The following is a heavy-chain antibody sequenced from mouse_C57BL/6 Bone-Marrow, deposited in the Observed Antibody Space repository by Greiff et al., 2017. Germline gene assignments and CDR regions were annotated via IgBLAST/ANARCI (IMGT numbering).Heavy chain of an antibody. V-gene: IGHV1-42*01. CDR3: ARSAGTLFDY. CDR2: INPSTGGT. D-gene: IGHD1-1*01. CDR1: GYSFTGYY. Sequence: VQPKQSGPELVKPGASVKISCKASGYSFTGYYMNWVKQSPEKSLEWIGEINPSTGGTTYNQKFKAKATLTVDKSSSTAYMQLKSLTSEDSAVYYCARSAGTLFDYWGQGTTLTVSS. J-gene: IGHJ2*01.